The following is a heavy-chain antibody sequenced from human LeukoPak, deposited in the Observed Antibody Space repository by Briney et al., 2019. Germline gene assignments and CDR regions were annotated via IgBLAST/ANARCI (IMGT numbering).Heavy chain of an antibody. CDR1: GFTFSSYA. CDR3: ARSIAAAVDY. Sequence: GGSLRLSCAASGFTFSSYAMHWVRQAPGKGLEWVAVISYDGSNKYYADSVKGRFTISRDNSKNTLYLQMNSLRAEDTAVYYCARSIAAAVDYWGQGTLATVSS. D-gene: IGHD6-13*01. V-gene: IGHV3-30*04. J-gene: IGHJ4*02. CDR2: ISYDGSNK.